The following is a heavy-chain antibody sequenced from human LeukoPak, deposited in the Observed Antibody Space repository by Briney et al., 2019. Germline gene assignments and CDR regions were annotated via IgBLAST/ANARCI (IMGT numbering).Heavy chain of an antibody. V-gene: IGHV3-48*03. CDR1: GFTFRRYE. CDR2: IGSSGSPI. D-gene: IGHD1-26*01. J-gene: IGHJ6*02. CDR3: ARWGGRSGLDL. Sequence: GGSLRLSCAASGFTFRRYEMSWVRQAPGKGLEWFSYIGSSGSPIYYADSVKGRFTISRDNAKNSLYLQMNSLRAEDTAVYYCARWGGRSGLDLWGQGTTVTVSS.